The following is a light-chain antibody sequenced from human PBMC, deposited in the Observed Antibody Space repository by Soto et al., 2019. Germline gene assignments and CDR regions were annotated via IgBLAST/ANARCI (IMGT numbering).Light chain of an antibody. Sequence: EMVLTQSPGTLSLSPGERATLSCRARQSVSSSYLAWYQKKPDQAPRLLIYGASSRATGIPERFSGSGSGTDFTLTISRLESEDFSVYYCLHYGCSPPFTFGPGTKVDIK. V-gene: IGKV3-20*01. CDR3: LHYGCSPPFT. CDR1: QSVSSSY. J-gene: IGKJ3*01. CDR2: GAS.